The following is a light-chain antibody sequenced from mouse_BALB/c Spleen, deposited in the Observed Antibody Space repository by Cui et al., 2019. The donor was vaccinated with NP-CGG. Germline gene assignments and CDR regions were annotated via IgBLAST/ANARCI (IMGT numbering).Light chain of an antibody. CDR2: GTN. J-gene: IGLJ1*01. Sequence: QAVATQESVLTTSPGETVTRTCRSSTGAVTTSNYANWVQEKPDHLFTGLIGGTNNRAPGVPARFSGSLIGDKAALTITGAQTEDEAIYFCALWYSNHWVFGGGTKLTVL. CDR3: ALWYSNHWV. CDR1: TGAVTTSNY. V-gene: IGLV1*01.